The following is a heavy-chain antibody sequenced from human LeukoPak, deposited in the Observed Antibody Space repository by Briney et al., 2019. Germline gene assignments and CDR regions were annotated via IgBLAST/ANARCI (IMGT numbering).Heavy chain of an antibody. CDR1: GGSISIYY. D-gene: IGHD3-10*01. J-gene: IGHJ5*02. Sequence: TSSETLSLTCTLSGGSISIYYWGWIRQSPGKGLEWIGSISSSGTTKYNPSLKSRVSISVDTSKNQFSLKLSSVTAADTAVYYCARGGASGSHLHWFDPWGQGTLVTVSS. V-gene: IGHV4-39*07. CDR2: ISSSGTT. CDR3: ARGGASGSHLHWFDP.